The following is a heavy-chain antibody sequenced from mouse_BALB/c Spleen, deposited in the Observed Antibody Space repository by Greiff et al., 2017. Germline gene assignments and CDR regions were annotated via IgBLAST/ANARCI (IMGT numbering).Heavy chain of an antibody. CDR2: IYPYNGGT. CDR1: GYTFTDYN. D-gene: IGHD2-3*01. CDR3: ARERDGYYPWFAY. Sequence: EVQLQQSGPELVKPGASVKISCKASGYTFTDYNMHWVKQSHGKSLEWIGYIYPYNGGTGYNQKFKSKATLTVDNSSSTAYMELRSLTSEDSAVYYCARERDGYYPWFAYWGQGTLVTVSA. V-gene: IGHV1S29*02. J-gene: IGHJ3*01.